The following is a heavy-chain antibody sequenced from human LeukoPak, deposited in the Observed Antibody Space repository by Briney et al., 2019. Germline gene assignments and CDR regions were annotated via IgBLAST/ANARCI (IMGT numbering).Heavy chain of an antibody. CDR2: IHNSGST. Sequence: SETLSLTCTDPGGSISSSYWSWIRQPPGKGLEWIGYIHNSGSTNYNPSLKSRVTISVDTSKNQFSLLLSSVTAADTAFYYCARVGIAAADIFDYWGQGTLVTVSS. CDR1: GGSISSSY. CDR3: ARVGIAAADIFDY. D-gene: IGHD6-13*01. V-gene: IGHV4-59*01. J-gene: IGHJ4*02.